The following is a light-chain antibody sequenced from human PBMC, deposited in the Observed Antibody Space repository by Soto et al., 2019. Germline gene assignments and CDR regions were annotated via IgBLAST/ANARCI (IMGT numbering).Light chain of an antibody. J-gene: IGKJ4*01. V-gene: IGKV3-11*01. CDR3: QQRSNWPLP. Sequence: EIVLTQSPATLSLSPGERATLSCRASQSVSSYLAWYQQKPGQAPRLLIYDAANRATGIPARFSGSGSGTAFTLPISSLEPEDFAVCSCQQRSNWPLPFGGGTKVEIK. CDR2: DAA. CDR1: QSVSSY.